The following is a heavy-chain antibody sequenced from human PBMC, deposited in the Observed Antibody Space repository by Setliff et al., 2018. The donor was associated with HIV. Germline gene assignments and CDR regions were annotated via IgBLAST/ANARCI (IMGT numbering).Heavy chain of an antibody. Sequence: GASVKVSCKSSGDTFSTYVFTWVRQAPGQGLEWMGGVTPILHTTNYAQKFQGIVTMTTDTSTSTAYMELRGRRSDDTAVYYCARVSQGLWFGELSQDYWGQGTLVTVSS. V-gene: IGHV1-69*10. CDR2: VTPILHTT. J-gene: IGHJ4*02. CDR3: ARVSQGLWFGELSQDY. D-gene: IGHD3-10*01. CDR1: GDTFSTYV.